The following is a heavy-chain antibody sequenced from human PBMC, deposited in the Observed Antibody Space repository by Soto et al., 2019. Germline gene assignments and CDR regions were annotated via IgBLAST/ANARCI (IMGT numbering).Heavy chain of an antibody. J-gene: IGHJ5*02. CDR1: GGSISSGGYS. D-gene: IGHD6-13*01. CDR2: IYHSGST. CDR3: ARGGGGQQLARFDP. V-gene: IGHV4-30-2*01. Sequence: SETLSLTCAVSGGSISSGGYSWSWIRQPPGKGLEWIGYIYHSGSTYYNPSLKSRVTISVDRSKNQFSLKLSSVTAADTAVYYWARGGGGQQLARFDPWGQGTLVTVSS.